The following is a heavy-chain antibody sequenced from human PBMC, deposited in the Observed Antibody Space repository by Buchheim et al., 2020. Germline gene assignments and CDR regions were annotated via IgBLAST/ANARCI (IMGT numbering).Heavy chain of an antibody. D-gene: IGHD2-2*01. Sequence: QVQLVQSGAEVKKPGASVKVSCKASGYTFTSYYMHWVRQAPGQGLEWMGIINPSGGSTSYAQKFQGRVTMTRDTSTSTVSMELSSLRSEDTAVYYCAREHIVVVPAAKGSNWFDPWGQGTL. CDR3: AREHIVVVPAAKGSNWFDP. J-gene: IGHJ5*02. V-gene: IGHV1-46*01. CDR1: GYTFTSYY. CDR2: INPSGGST.